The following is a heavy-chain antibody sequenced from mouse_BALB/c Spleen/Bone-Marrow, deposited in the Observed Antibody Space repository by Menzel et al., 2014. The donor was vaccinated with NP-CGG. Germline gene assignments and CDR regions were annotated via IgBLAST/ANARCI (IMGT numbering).Heavy chain of an antibody. Sequence: EVQRVESGAELVKPGASVKLSCTASGFNVKDTYMHWVKQRPEQGLEWIGRIDPANGNTKYDPKFQGKATITADTSSNTAYLQLSSLTSEDTAVYFCARELQVLPDYWGRGTTLTVSS. CDR2: IDPANGNT. D-gene: IGHD2-1*01. J-gene: IGHJ2*01. CDR1: GFNVKDTY. CDR3: ARELQVLPDY. V-gene: IGHV14-3*02.